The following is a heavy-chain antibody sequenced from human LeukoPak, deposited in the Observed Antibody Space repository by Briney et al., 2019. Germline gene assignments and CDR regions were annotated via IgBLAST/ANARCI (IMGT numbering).Heavy chain of an antibody. CDR3: ARPSIAAESWFDP. V-gene: IGHV1-2*02. J-gene: IGHJ5*02. Sequence: ASLNVSCEASGYTFTVYYMDGVRQAPGQGLGWRGWINPNRGGTNYAQKFHGRVTMTRHTPISTAYMELRRLRSDDTAVYYCARPSIAAESWFDPWGQGTLVTVSS. D-gene: IGHD6-13*01. CDR1: GYTFTVYY. CDR2: INPNRGGT.